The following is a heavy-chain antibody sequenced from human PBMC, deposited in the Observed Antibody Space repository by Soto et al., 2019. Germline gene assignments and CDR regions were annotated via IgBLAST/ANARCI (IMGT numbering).Heavy chain of an antibody. V-gene: IGHV3-7*04. J-gene: IGHJ4*02. CDR3: ARAGVSYGLDF. D-gene: IGHD3-3*01. CDR2: INRDGSEK. Sequence: EVQLEESGGTLVQPGGSLRLSCAASGFTFSTYWMSWVRQAPGKGLERVANINRDGSEKYNGDSVRGRFTISRDNPKNSLYLQMTSLSVDDTALYYCARAGVSYGLDFWGQGTLVTVSS. CDR1: GFTFSTYW.